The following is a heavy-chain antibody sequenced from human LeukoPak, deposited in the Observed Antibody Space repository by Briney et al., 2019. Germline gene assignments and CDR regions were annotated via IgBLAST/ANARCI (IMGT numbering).Heavy chain of an antibody. V-gene: IGHV4-34*01. CDR1: GGSFSGYY. D-gene: IGHD6-13*01. J-gene: IGHJ5*02. CDR2: INHSGST. Sequence: PSETLSLTCAVYGGSFSGYYLSWIRQPPGKGLEWIGEINHSGSTNYNPSLKSRVTISVDTSKNQFSLKLSSVTAADTAVYYCASGYSSSWYRTNWFDPWGQGTLVTVSS. CDR3: ASGYSSSWYRTNWFDP.